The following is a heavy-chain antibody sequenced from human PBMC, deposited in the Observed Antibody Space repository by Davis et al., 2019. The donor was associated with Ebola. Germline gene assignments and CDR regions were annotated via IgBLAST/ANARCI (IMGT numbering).Heavy chain of an antibody. D-gene: IGHD2-15*01. J-gene: IGHJ6*02. Sequence: ASVKVSCKASGYTFTADYLHWVRQAPGQGLEWMGWINPKSGVTNYAQRFQGWVTMTRNTSISTAYMTLRRLTSDDTAVYYCARSSGGLYYYGMDVWGQGTTVTVSS. CDR3: ARSSGGLYYYGMDV. V-gene: IGHV1-2*04. CDR1: GYTFTADY. CDR2: INPKSGVT.